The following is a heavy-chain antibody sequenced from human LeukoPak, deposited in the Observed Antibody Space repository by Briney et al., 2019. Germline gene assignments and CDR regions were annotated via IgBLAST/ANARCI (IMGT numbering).Heavy chain of an antibody. V-gene: IGHV4-39*01. CDR1: GGSISSSSYY. D-gene: IGHD3-3*01. CDR3: ASHLEGITIFGVVSYYFDY. Sequence: SETLSLTCTVSGGSISSSSYYWGWIRQPPGKELEWIGSLYYSGSTYYNPSHKSRVTISVDTSQNKFSLKLSSVTAADTAVYYCASHLEGITIFGVVSYYFDYWGQGTLVTVSS. CDR2: LYYSGST. J-gene: IGHJ4*02.